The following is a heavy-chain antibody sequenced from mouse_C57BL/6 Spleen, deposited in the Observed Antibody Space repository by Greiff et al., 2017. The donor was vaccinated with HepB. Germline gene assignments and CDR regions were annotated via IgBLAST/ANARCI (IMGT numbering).Heavy chain of an antibody. V-gene: IGHV1-20*01. CDR3: AREGLQRAWFAY. J-gene: IGHJ3*01. Sequence: EVQLQQSGPELVKPGDSVKISCKASGYSFTGYFMNWVMQSHGKSLEWIGRINPYNGDTFYNQKFKGKATLTVDKSSSTAHMELRSLTSEDSAVYYCAREGLQRAWFAYWGQGTLVTVSA. CDR2: INPYNGDT. CDR1: GYSFTGYF. D-gene: IGHD3-3*01.